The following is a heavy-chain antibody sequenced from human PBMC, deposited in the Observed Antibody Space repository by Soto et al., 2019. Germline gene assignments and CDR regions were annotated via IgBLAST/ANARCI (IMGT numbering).Heavy chain of an antibody. V-gene: IGHV2-5*01. D-gene: IGHD3-22*01. CDR1: GFSLSTSGVG. J-gene: IGHJ4*02. Sequence: QITLKESGPTLVKPTQTLTLTCTFSGFSLSTSGVGVGWIRQPPGTALEWLALIYWNDDKRYSPSLKSRLTITKYTSNNQVVLTMTNMDPVDTATYYFAHRPDYYDSSGYYSSPYYFDYWGQGTLVTVSS. CDR2: IYWNDDK. CDR3: AHRPDYYDSSGYYSSPYYFDY.